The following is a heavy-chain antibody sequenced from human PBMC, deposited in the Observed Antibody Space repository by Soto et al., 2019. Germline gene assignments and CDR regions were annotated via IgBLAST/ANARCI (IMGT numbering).Heavy chain of an antibody. CDR2: ISGSGGST. CDR1: GFTFSSYA. V-gene: IGHV3-23*01. Sequence: GGSLRLSCAASGFTFSSYAMSWVRQAPGKGLEWVSAISGSGGSTYYADSVKGRFTISRDNAKNSLYLQMNSLRDEDTAVYYCARDQYYYDSSGGHAFDIWGQGTMVTVSS. CDR3: ARDQYYYDSSGGHAFDI. J-gene: IGHJ3*02. D-gene: IGHD3-22*01.